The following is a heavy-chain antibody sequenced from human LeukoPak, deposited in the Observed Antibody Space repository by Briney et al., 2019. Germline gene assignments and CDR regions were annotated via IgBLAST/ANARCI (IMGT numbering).Heavy chain of an antibody. CDR2: ISGSGGST. Sequence: GGSLRLSCAASGFTFSSYAMSWVRQAPGKGLEWVSAISGSGGSTYCADSVKGRFTISRDNSKNTLYLQMNSLRAEDTAVYYCAKDLRSITMIVVVQDLDAFDIWGQGTMVTVSS. CDR1: GFTFSSYA. J-gene: IGHJ3*02. D-gene: IGHD3-22*01. CDR3: AKDLRSITMIVVVQDLDAFDI. V-gene: IGHV3-23*01.